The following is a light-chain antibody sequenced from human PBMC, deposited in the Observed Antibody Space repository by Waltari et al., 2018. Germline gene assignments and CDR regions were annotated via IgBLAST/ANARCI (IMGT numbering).Light chain of an antibody. Sequence: QSVLTQPPSTSGTPGQRVTISCSGSSSNIGGNHVHWYQHLPGTAPRLLIFSNDQRPSGVPDRFSGSKSGTSASLAISGLQSDDESDYFCAAWDDSLNGMVFGGGTHLTVL. CDR1: SSNIGGNH. J-gene: IGLJ3*02. CDR3: AAWDDSLNGMV. CDR2: SND. V-gene: IGLV1-44*01.